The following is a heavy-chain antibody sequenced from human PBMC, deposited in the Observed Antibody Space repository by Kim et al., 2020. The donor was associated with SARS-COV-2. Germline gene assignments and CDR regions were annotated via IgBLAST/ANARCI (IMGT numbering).Heavy chain of an antibody. CDR3: VRDSMGGAFDM. J-gene: IGHJ3*02. CDR2: I. D-gene: IGHD3-16*01. V-gene: IGHV3-48*02. Sequence: IYDADSVEGRFTISRDNAKNSLFLQMNSLRDEDTALYYCVRDSMGGAFDMWGQGTMVTVSS.